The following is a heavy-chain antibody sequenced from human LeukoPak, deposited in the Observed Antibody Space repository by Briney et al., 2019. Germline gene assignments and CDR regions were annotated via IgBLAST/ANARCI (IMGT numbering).Heavy chain of an antibody. CDR1: GFTFSRYA. D-gene: IGHD6-19*01. V-gene: IGHV3-23*01. CDR2: IASDGDT. J-gene: IGHJ4*02. CDR3: AGDRNSDWYSPLDY. Sequence: GGSLRLSCAASGFTFSRYAMNWVRQAPGKGLEWVSSIASDGDTFYADSVKGRFTISRDNSRNTVYMQMDSLRAEDTAIYYCAGDRNSDWYSPLDYWGQGSQVTVSP.